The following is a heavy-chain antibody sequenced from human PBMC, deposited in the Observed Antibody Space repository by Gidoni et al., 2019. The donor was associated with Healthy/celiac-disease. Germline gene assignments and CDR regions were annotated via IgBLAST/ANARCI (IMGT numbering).Heavy chain of an antibody. CDR1: GYSISSGYY. J-gene: IGHJ4*02. Sequence: QVQLQESGPGLVKPSETLSLTCAVSGYSISSGYYWGWIRQPPGKGLEWIGSIYHSGSTYYNPSLKSRVTISVDTSKNQFSLKLSSVTAADTAVYYCARVYSSSWTEFDYWGQGTLVTVSS. CDR3: ARVYSSSWTEFDY. D-gene: IGHD6-13*01. V-gene: IGHV4-38-2*01. CDR2: IYHSGST.